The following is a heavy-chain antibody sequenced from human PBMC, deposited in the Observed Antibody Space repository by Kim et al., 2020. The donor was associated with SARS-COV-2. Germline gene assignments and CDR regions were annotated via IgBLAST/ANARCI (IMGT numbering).Heavy chain of an antibody. CDR1: GGSISSGGYY. CDR3: ARDRLTMVRGVITTYYYYGMDV. V-gene: IGHV4-31*03. CDR2: IYYSGST. D-gene: IGHD3-10*01. J-gene: IGHJ6*02. Sequence: SETLSLTCTVSGGSISSGGYYWSWIRQHPGKGLEWIGYIYYSGSTYYNPSLKSRVTISVDTSKNQFSLKLSSVTAADTAVYYCARDRLTMVRGVITTYYYYGMDVWGQGTTVTVSS.